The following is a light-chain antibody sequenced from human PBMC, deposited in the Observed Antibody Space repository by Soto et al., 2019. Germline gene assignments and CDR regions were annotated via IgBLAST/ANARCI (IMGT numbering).Light chain of an antibody. V-gene: IGKV3-20*01. CDR2: GAS. J-gene: IGKJ4*01. Sequence: EIVLTQSPGTLSLSPGERATLSCRASQSVSSSYLAWYQQKPGQAPRLLIYGASSRATGIPDRFSGSGSGTDFTLTISRLEPEDFAVYYCQHYGGSSVTFGGGTKVEIK. CDR1: QSVSSSY. CDR3: QHYGGSSVT.